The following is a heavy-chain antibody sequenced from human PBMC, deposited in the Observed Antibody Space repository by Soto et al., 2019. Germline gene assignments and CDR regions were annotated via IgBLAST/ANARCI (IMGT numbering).Heavy chain of an antibody. Sequence: SLRLSCAASGFTFDDYAMHWVRQAPGKGLEWVSGISWNSGSIGYADSVKGRFTISRDNAKNSLYLQMNSLRAEDTALYYCAKDGSGSTMYYYYGMDVWGQGTTVTVSS. D-gene: IGHD3-10*01. V-gene: IGHV3-9*01. CDR1: GFTFDDYA. CDR2: ISWNSGSI. J-gene: IGHJ6*02. CDR3: AKDGSGSTMYYYYGMDV.